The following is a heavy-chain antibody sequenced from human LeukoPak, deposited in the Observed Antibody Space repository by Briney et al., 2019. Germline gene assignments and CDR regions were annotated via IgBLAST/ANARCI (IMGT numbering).Heavy chain of an antibody. CDR2: ISSSSSYI. D-gene: IGHD2-15*01. CDR3: ARLCSGGSCAALDI. Sequence: GGSLRLSCAASGFTFSSYSMTWVRQAPGKGLEWVSSISSSSSYIYYADSVKGRFTISRDNAKNSLYLQMNSLRAEDTAVYYCARLCSGGSCAALDIWGQGTMVTVSS. V-gene: IGHV3-21*01. J-gene: IGHJ3*02. CDR1: GFTFSSYS.